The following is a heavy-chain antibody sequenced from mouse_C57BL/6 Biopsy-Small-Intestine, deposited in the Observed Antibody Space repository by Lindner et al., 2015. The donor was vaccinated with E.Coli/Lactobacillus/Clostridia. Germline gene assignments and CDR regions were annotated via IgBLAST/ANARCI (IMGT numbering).Heavy chain of an antibody. CDR3: VGNYYAMDY. D-gene: IGHD2-1*01. CDR2: IRSKSNNYAT. CDR1: GFSFNTYA. Sequence: VQLQESGGGLVQPKGSLKLSCAASGFSFNTYAMNWVRQAPGKGLEWVARIRSKSNNYATYYADSVKDRFTISRDDSESMLYLQMNNLKTEDTAMYYCVGNYYAMDYWGQGTSVTVSS. J-gene: IGHJ4*01. V-gene: IGHV10-1*01.